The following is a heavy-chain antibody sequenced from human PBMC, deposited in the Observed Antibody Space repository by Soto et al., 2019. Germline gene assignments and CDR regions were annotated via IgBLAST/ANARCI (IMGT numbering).Heavy chain of an antibody. CDR3: TRGFLYGSENYYNQGHALD. CDR2: NWYHGVNQ. Sequence: WGSLRICFASCRFTVRCYRLHLDHQAPGKXLXWVAINWYHGVNQNYADSVKGRFTIPRENDENTLYLQMNSLRDEDTDVYYCTRGFLYGSENYYNQGHALDWGWGTLVTVSS. CDR1: RFTVRCYR. V-gene: IGHV3-33*01. J-gene: IGHJ4*02. D-gene: IGHD3-10*01.